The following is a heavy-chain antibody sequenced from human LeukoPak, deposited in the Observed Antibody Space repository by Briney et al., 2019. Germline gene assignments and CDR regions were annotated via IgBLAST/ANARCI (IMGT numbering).Heavy chain of an antibody. D-gene: IGHD6-6*01. CDR2: ISGSGGST. J-gene: IGHJ5*02. CDR1: GFTFSSYA. Sequence: GGSLRLSCAASGFTFSSYAMSWVRQAPGKGLDWVSAISGSGGSTYYADSVKGRFTISRDNSKNTLYLQMNSLRAEDTAVYYCAKDPGIAARAGWFDPWGQGTLVTVSS. V-gene: IGHV3-23*01. CDR3: AKDPGIAARAGWFDP.